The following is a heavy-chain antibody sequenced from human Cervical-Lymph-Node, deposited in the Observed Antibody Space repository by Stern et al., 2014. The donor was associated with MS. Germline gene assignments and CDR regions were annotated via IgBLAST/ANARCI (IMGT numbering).Heavy chain of an antibody. CDR1: GYTFTSYW. CDR3: ARQRYFDY. CDR2: IFPGGSAI. V-gene: IGHV5-51*01. J-gene: IGHJ4*02. Sequence: EVQLVESGPEVKRPGESLKISCQASGYTFTSYWIGWVRQMPGKGLEWIAIIFPGGSAIRYRPSFPGQVTISADKASITAYLQWNNLKASDTAIYYCARQRYFDYWGQGTLVTVSS.